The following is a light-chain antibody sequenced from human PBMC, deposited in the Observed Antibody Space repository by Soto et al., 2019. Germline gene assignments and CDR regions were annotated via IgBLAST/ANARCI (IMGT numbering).Light chain of an antibody. CDR3: QQRSNWPRLT. CDR2: DAS. Sequence: EIVLTQSPATLSLSPGDRATLSCRASQSVSSYLAWYQQKPGQAPRLLLYDASNRATGIPARCSGSGSGTDFTLTISSLEPEDFAVYYCQQRSNWPRLTFGGGTKVDIK. CDR1: QSVSSY. V-gene: IGKV3-11*01. J-gene: IGKJ4*01.